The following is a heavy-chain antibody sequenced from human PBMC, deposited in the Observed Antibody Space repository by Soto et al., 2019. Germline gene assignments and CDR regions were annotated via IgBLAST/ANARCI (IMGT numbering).Heavy chain of an antibody. V-gene: IGHV5-51*01. CDR3: ARKDKSGYFNWFDP. CDR2: IFPSDSDT. D-gene: IGHD3-22*01. Sequence: GESLKISCRTSGYRFTSYWIAWVRQMPGKGLEWMGIIFPSDSDTRYSPSFQGQVTISADRSTSTVFLQWASLKASDTAVYFCARKDKSGYFNWFDPWGQGTLVTVSS. CDR1: GYRFTSYW. J-gene: IGHJ5*02.